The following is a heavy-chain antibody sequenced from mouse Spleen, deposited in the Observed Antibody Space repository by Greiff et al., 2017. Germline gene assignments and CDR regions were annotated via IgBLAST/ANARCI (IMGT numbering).Heavy chain of an antibody. J-gene: IGHJ3*01. D-gene: IGHD2-1*01. CDR1: GFTFSSYT. CDR2: ISSGGGNT. Sequence: EVKVVESGGGLVKPGGSLKLSCAASGFTFSSYTMSWVRQTPAKRLEWVATISSGGGNTYYPDSVKGRFTISRDNARNTLYLQMSSLRSEDTAMYYCARPGNYPAWFAYWGQGTLVTVSA. V-gene: IGHV5-9*04. CDR3: ARPGNYPAWFAY.